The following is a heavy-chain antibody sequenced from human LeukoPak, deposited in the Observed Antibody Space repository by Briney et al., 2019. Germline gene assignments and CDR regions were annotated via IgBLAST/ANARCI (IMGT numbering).Heavy chain of an antibody. CDR1: GYTSTGYY. J-gene: IGHJ4*02. CDR3: ARSRFFSGYSSHDY. D-gene: IGHD5-12*01. Sequence: ASVKVSCKASGYTSTGYYMHWVRQAPGQGLEWMGRINPNSGGTNYAQKFQGRVTMTRDTSISTAYMELSRLRSDDTAVYYCARSRFFSGYSSHDYWGQGTLVTVSS. CDR2: INPNSGGT. V-gene: IGHV1-2*06.